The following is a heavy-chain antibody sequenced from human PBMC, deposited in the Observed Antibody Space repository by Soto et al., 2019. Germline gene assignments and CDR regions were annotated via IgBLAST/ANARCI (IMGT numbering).Heavy chain of an antibody. CDR2: IYHSGYT. J-gene: IGHJ6*02. CDR1: GGSISSGGYY. V-gene: IGHV4-31*03. CDR3: AKWEGLGSDYYYYAMDV. D-gene: IGHD1-26*01. Sequence: SETLSLTCTVSGGSISSGGYYWTWIRQHPGKGLEWIAYIYHSGYTFYNPSLKSRVTMSVDTSKNQFSLKLRSVTAADTAVYYCAKWEGLGSDYYYYAMDVWGQGTTVTVS.